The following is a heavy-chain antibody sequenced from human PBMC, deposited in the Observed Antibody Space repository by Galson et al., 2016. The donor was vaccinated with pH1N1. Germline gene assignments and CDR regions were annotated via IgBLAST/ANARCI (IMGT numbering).Heavy chain of an antibody. Sequence: SLRLSCAASGFIFSDHWMSWVRQAPDKGLEWVANTNQDGSQKYYVDSVRGLFTISRDNAKNSVSLQMNSLRPDDTGVYYCVRAIGAAASFWGQGTLVTVSS. V-gene: IGHV3-7*01. CDR3: VRAIGAAASF. CDR2: TNQDGSQK. J-gene: IGHJ4*02. CDR1: GFIFSDHW. D-gene: IGHD6-13*01.